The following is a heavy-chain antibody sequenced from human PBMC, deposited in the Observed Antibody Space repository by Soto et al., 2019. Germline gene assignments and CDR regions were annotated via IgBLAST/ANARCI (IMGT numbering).Heavy chain of an antibody. J-gene: IGHJ3*02. D-gene: IGHD2-21*02. V-gene: IGHV1-46*01. CDR1: GYMFTRYY. Sequence: QVHLVQTAAQVKRPGASVNISCKASGYMFTRYYIHWVRQAPGQGLQWMGMINPSGGRTKYAQLFHGRVTMTADPSTNTAHIALSSLRSDDTAVFYCARVESCGGPCYSVPPDAFDIWGQGTVVTVSS. CDR3: ARVESCGGPCYSVPPDAFDI. CDR2: INPSGGRT.